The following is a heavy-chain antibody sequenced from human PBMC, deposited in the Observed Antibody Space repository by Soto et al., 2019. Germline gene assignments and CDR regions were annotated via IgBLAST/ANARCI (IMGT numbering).Heavy chain of an antibody. D-gene: IGHD3-10*01. Sequence: QVQLVQSGYEVQEPGASVTVSCKSSGYTFHNYGITWVRQAPGQAPEWIGWISAYNGNANYAQKFHSRVTLKRDTSPSTAYLELTSLTSDDTAIYYCARGTWRFGELFDALDVWGQGTKVPVCS. V-gene: IGHV1-18*01. CDR3: ARGTWRFGELFDALDV. CDR2: ISAYNGNA. CDR1: GYTFHNYG. J-gene: IGHJ3*01.